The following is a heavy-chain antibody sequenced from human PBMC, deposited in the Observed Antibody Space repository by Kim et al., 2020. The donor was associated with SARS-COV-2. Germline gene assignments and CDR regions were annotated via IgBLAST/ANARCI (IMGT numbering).Heavy chain of an antibody. J-gene: IGHJ4*02. CDR1: GGSFSGYY. Sequence: SETLSLTCAVYGGSFSGYYWSWIRQPPGKGLEWIGEINHSGGTNYNPSLKSRVTISLDTSKNQFSLKLSSVTAADTAVYYCARALGGGSGSYYKLSRRASPSYFDYWGQGTLVTVSS. CDR2: INHSGGT. D-gene: IGHD3-10*01. V-gene: IGHV4-34*01. CDR3: ARALGGGSGSYYKLSRRASPSYFDY.